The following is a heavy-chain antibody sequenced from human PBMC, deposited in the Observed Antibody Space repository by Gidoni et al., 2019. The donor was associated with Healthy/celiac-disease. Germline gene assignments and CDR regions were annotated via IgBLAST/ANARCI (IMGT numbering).Heavy chain of an antibody. V-gene: IGHV3-49*03. Sequence: EVQLVESGGGLVQPGRSLSLSCTASGFTFGDYAMSWFRQAPGKGLEWVGFIRSKAYGGTTEDAASVKGRFTISRDDSKSIAYLQMNSLKTEDTAVYYCTRSRDLIAVAVNYWGQGTLVTVSS. CDR2: IRSKAYGGTT. J-gene: IGHJ4*02. D-gene: IGHD6-19*01. CDR3: TRSRDLIAVAVNY. CDR1: GFTFGDYA.